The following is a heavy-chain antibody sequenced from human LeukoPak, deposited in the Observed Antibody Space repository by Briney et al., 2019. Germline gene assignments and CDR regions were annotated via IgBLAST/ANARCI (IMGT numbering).Heavy chain of an antibody. V-gene: IGHV3-48*03. Sequence: GGSLRLSCAASGFTFSSYEMNWVRQAPGKGLEWVSYISSSGSTIYCADSVKGRFTISRDNAKNSLYLQMNSLRAEDTAVYYCARDQGDYFDYWGQGTLVTVSS. CDR2: ISSSGSTI. CDR3: ARDQGDYFDY. CDR1: GFTFSSYE. J-gene: IGHJ4*02. D-gene: IGHD3-16*01.